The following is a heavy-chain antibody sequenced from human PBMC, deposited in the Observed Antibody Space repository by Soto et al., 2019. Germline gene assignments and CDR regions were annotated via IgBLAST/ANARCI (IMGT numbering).Heavy chain of an antibody. Sequence: EMQLLESGGGLQQPGGSLRLSCAASGFTFNNFAMGWVRQAPGKGLAWISAVTGRSRNTYYADSEKGRFTISRNNFENTVYLQMDGLRVEDTAVYYCAKMTPYGGNYRDAFDVWGRGTRVTVAS. V-gene: IGHV3-23*01. CDR1: GFTFNNFA. CDR2: VTGRSRNT. J-gene: IGHJ3*01. D-gene: IGHD1-26*01. CDR3: AKMTPYGGNYRDAFDV.